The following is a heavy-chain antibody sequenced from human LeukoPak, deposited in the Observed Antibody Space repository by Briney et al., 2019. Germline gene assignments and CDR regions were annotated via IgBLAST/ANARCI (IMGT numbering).Heavy chain of an antibody. CDR1: GFTFSSYW. Sequence: PGGSLRLSCAASGFTFSSYWMSWVRQAPGKGLEWVANIKQDGSEKYYVDSVKGRITISRDNAKNSLYLQMNSLRAEDTAVYYCARDRGSRGWPRDPFDYWGQGTLVTVPS. CDR2: IKQDGSEK. J-gene: IGHJ4*02. D-gene: IGHD6-19*01. V-gene: IGHV3-7*01. CDR3: ARDRGSRGWPRDPFDY.